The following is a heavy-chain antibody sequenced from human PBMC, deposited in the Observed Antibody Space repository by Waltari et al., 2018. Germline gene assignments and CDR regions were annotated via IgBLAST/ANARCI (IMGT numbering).Heavy chain of an antibody. Sequence: GSSVKVSCKASGGTFSSYAISWVRQAPGQGLEWMGRIIPIFGTANYAQKFQGRVTITADKSTSTAYMELSSLRSEDTAVYYCARDNYKRGYYYYGMDVWGQGTTVTVSS. CDR1: GGTFSSYA. V-gene: IGHV1-69*06. CDR2: IIPIFGTA. J-gene: IGHJ6*02. D-gene: IGHD4-4*01. CDR3: ARDNYKRGYYYYGMDV.